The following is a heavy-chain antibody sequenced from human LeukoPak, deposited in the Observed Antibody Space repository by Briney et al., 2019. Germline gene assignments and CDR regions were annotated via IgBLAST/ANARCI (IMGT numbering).Heavy chain of an antibody. D-gene: IGHD5-18*01. CDR3: ASRGSTATALVKMFPFDY. CDR1: GFTFSDYY. V-gene: IGHV4-34*01. Sequence: GSLRLSCAASGFTFSDYYMNWIRQAPGKGLEWIGEIYHSGSTNYNPSLKSRVTISVDKSKNQFSLKLTSVTAADTAVYYCASRGSTATALVKMFPFDYWGQGTLVTVSS. CDR2: IYHSGST. J-gene: IGHJ4*02.